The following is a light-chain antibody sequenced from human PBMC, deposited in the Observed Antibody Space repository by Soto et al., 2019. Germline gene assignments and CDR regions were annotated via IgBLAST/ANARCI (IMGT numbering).Light chain of an antibody. CDR3: QQYGSAHPT. CDR1: QKVSSSY. V-gene: IGKV3-20*01. Sequence: EIVLTQSPGTLSLSPRERATLSCRAIQKVSSSYLAWYQQKPGQAPRILISGASSRATGIPDRFSGSGSGKDFTLTISRLEPEDFAVYYCQQYGSAHPTFGQGTRLEIK. J-gene: IGKJ5*01. CDR2: GAS.